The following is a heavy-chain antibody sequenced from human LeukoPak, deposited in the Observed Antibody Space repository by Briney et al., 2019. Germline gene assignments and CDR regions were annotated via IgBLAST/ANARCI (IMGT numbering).Heavy chain of an antibody. V-gene: IGHV3-48*03. CDR1: GFTFSSYE. D-gene: IGHD1-26*01. J-gene: IGHJ6*02. CDR3: ASDAIVGATGQDYYYGMDV. CDR2: ISSSGSTI. Sequence: GGSLRLSCAASGFTFSSYEMNWVRQAPGKGLEWVSYISSSGSTIYYADSVKGRFTISRDNAKNSLYLQMNSLRAEDTAVYYCASDAIVGATGQDYYYGMDVWGQGTTVTVSS.